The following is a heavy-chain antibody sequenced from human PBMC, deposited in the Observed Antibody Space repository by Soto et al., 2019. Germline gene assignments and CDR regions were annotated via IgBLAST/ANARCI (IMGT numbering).Heavy chain of an antibody. CDR1: GGSISSSSYY. J-gene: IGHJ6*03. CDR3: ARLIGYCSSTSCYAGNYYYYMAV. CDR2: IYYSGST. V-gene: IGHV4-39*01. Sequence: SETLSLTRTVSGGSISSSSYYWGWIRQPPGKGLEWIGSIYYSGSTYYNPSLKSRVTISVDTSKNQFSLKLSSVTAADTAVYYCARLIGYCSSTSCYAGNYYYYMAVWGKGTTVTVSS. D-gene: IGHD2-2*01.